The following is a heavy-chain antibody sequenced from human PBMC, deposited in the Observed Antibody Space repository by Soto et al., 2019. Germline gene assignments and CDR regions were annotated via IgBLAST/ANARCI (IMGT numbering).Heavy chain of an antibody. CDR1: GFTFSDYY. CDR2: ITSSGSTI. D-gene: IGHD6-19*01. J-gene: IGHJ4*02. Sequence: PGGSLRLSCAASGFTFSDYYMSWIRQAPGKGLEWVSYITSSGSTIYYADSVKGRCTISRDNAKNSLYLQMNSLRAEGTAVYYCGREKEQWVAADNGGQGTLVTVSS. V-gene: IGHV3-11*01. CDR3: GREKEQWVAADN.